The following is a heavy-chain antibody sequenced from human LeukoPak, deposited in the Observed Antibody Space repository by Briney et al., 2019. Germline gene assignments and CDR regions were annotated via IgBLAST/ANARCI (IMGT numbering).Heavy chain of an antibody. J-gene: IGHJ5*02. CDR3: ARQTGYCSGGSCSRGWFDP. CDR2: IYYSGST. D-gene: IGHD2-15*01. Sequence: SETLSLTCTVSGGSISSYYWSWIRQPPGKGLEWIGYIYYSGSTNYNPSLKTRVTISVDTSKNQFSLKLSSVTAADTAVYYCARQTGYCSGGSCSRGWFDPWGQGTLVTVSS. CDR1: GGSISSYY. V-gene: IGHV4-59*08.